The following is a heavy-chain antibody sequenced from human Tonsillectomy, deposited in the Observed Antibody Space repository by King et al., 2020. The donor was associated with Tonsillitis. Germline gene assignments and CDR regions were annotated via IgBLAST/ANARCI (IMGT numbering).Heavy chain of an antibody. Sequence: QLQESGPGLVKPSETLSLTCTVSGGSISSSSYYWGWIRQPPGQGLEWIGSIYYSGSTYYNPSLKSRVTISVDTSKNQFSLKLSSVTAAETAVYYCARLRRSWAFIAAAGPCDYWGQGTLVTVSS. CDR1: GGSISSSSYY. CDR3: ARLRRSWAFIAAAGPCDY. CDR2: IYYSGST. V-gene: IGHV4-39*07. J-gene: IGHJ4*02. D-gene: IGHD6-13*01.